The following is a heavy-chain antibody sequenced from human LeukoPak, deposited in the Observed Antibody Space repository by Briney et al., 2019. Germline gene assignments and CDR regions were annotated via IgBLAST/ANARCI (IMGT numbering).Heavy chain of an antibody. V-gene: IGHV3-74*01. CDR3: ARGTGYYYNYFDY. Sequence: PGGSLRLSCAASGFTFSSSWMHWVRQAPGKGLVWVSRINSDGGITNYADSVKGRFTISRDNAKNTLYLEMNSLRAEDTAVYYCARGTGYYYNYFDYWGQGTLVTVSS. D-gene: IGHD3/OR15-3a*01. CDR2: INSDGGIT. CDR1: GFTFSSSW. J-gene: IGHJ4*02.